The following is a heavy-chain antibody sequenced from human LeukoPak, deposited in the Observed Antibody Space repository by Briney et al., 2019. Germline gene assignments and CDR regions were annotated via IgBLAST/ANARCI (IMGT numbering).Heavy chain of an antibody. J-gene: IGHJ6*02. CDR3: ARDAESSYYYGMDV. CDR2: ISYNGSNK. CDR1: GFTFSSYA. V-gene: IGHV3-30*04. Sequence: PGGSLRLSCAASGFTFSSYAMHWVRQAPGKGLEWVAVISYNGSNKYYADSVKGRFTISRDNSKNTLYLQMNSLRAEDTAVYYCARDAESSYYYGMDVWGQGTTVTVSS. D-gene: IGHD2-2*01.